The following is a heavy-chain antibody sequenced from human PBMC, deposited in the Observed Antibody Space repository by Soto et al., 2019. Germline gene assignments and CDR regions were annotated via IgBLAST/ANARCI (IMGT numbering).Heavy chain of an antibody. D-gene: IGHD1-26*01. CDR3: AADLWDRDAFDI. V-gene: IGHV1-58*01. CDR2: IVVGSGNT. CDR1: GFTFTSSA. Sequence: ASVKVSFKACGFTFTSSAVQWLRQARGQRLEWIGWIVVGSGNTNYAQKFQERVTITRDMSTSTAYMELSSLRSEDTAVYYCAADLWDRDAFDIWGQGTMVTVS. J-gene: IGHJ3*02.